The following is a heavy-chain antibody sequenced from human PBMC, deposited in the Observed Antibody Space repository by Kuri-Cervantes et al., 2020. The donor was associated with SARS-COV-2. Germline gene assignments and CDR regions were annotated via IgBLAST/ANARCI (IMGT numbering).Heavy chain of an antibody. CDR2: IIPIFGTA. D-gene: IGHD3-22*01. V-gene: IGHV1-69*05. J-gene: IGHJ4*02. CDR3: ATAPKSRGYYYAPFYFDY. CDR1: GGTFSSYA. Sequence: SVKVSCKASGGTFSSYAISWVRQAPGQGLEWIGGIIPIFGTANYAQKFQGRVTITTDESTSTAYMELSSLRSEDTAVYYCATAPKSRGYYYAPFYFDYWGQGTLVTVSS.